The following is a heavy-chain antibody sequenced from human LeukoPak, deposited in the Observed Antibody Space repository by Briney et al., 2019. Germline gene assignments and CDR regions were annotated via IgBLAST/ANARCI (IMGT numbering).Heavy chain of an antibody. J-gene: IGHJ4*02. CDR3: AAQYCSGGSCYPRY. Sequence: GGSLRLSCAASGFTFSSYWMHRVRQAPGKGLVWVSRINSDGSSTSYADSVKGRFTISRDNAKNTLYLQMNSLRAEDTAVYYCAAQYCSGGSCYPRYWGQGTLVTVSS. V-gene: IGHV3-74*01. CDR2: INSDGSST. D-gene: IGHD2-15*01. CDR1: GFTFSSYW.